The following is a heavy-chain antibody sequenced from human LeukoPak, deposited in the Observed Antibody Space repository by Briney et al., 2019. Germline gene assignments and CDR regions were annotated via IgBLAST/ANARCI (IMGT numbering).Heavy chain of an antibody. J-gene: IGHJ3*02. V-gene: IGHV3-30*03. D-gene: IGHD1-26*01. Sequence: AGRSLRLSCAASGLTFSSYGMHWVRQAPGRGLEWVAVISYDGSNKYYADSVKGRFTISRENSKNTLYLQMNSLKPEDTALYYCASYRMYSGSYSDAFDIWGQGTMVTVSS. CDR3: ASYRMYSGSYSDAFDI. CDR1: GLTFSSYG. CDR2: ISYDGSNK.